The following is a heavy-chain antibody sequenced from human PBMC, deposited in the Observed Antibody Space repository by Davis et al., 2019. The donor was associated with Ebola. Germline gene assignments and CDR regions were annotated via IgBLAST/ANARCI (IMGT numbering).Heavy chain of an antibody. V-gene: IGHV3-23*01. CDR3: AKGVPQSSSWYEISGFDY. D-gene: IGHD6-13*01. J-gene: IGHJ4*02. CDR2: ISGSGGST. CDR1: GFTFSSYA. Sequence: GESLKISCAASGFTFSSYAMSWVRQAPGKGLEWVSAISGSGGSTYYADSVKGRFTISRDNSKNTLYLQMNSLRAEDTAVYYCAKGVPQSSSWYEISGFDYWGQGTLVTVSS.